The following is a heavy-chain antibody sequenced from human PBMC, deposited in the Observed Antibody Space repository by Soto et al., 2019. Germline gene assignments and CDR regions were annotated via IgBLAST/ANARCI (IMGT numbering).Heavy chain of an antibody. CDR3: ARDSPDCSSTSCYTMFDY. CDR2: ISSSSSYI. D-gene: IGHD2-2*02. Sequence: LRLSCEASGFTFISYSMNWVRQAPGKGLEWVSSISSSSSYIYYADSVKGRFTISRDNAKNSLYLQMNSLRAEDTAVYYCARDSPDCSSTSCYTMFDYWGQGTLVTVSS. V-gene: IGHV3-21*01. J-gene: IGHJ4*02. CDR1: GFTFISYS.